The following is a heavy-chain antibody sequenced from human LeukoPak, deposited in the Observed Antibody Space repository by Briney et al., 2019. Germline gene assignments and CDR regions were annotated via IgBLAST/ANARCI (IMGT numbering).Heavy chain of an antibody. Sequence: GGSLRLSCAASGFTFSSYGMHWVRQAPGKGLEWVAVIWYDGSNKYYADSVKGRFTISRDNSKNTLYLQMNSLRAEDTAVYYCARDMGISAAAPFDYWGQGTLVTVSS. CDR3: ARDMGISAAAPFDY. D-gene: IGHD6-13*01. CDR2: IWYDGSNK. V-gene: IGHV3-33*01. CDR1: GFTFSSYG. J-gene: IGHJ4*02.